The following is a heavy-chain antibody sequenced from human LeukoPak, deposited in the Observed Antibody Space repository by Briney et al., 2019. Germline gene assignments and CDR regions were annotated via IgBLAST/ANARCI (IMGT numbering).Heavy chain of an antibody. V-gene: IGHV3-21*01. Sequence: KPGGSLRLSCAASGFTFSSYSMNWDRQAPGKGLECVSSISSSSSYIYYADSVKGRFTISSDNAKNSLYLQMNSLRAEDTAVYYGARAQTDYYDSSGYYYFDAFDIWGQGTMVTVSS. D-gene: IGHD3-22*01. CDR2: ISSSSSYI. J-gene: IGHJ3*02. CDR3: ARAQTDYYDSSGYYYFDAFDI. CDR1: GFTFSSYS.